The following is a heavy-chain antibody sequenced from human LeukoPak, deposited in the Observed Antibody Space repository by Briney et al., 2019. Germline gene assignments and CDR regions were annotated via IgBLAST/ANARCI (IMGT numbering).Heavy chain of an antibody. CDR3: ARKWGSSSSVGFGY. D-gene: IGHD6-6*01. CDR2: INPNSGGT. J-gene: IGHJ4*02. Sequence: ASVKVSCKASGYTFTGYYMHWVRQAPGQGVEWMGWINPNSGGTNYAQKFQGRVIMTRDTSISTAYMELSRLRSDDTAVYYCARKWGSSSSVGFGYWGQGTLVTVSS. V-gene: IGHV1-2*02. CDR1: GYTFTGYY.